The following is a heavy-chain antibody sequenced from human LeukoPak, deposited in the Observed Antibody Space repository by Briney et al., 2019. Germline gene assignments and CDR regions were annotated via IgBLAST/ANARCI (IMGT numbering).Heavy chain of an antibody. J-gene: IGHJ4*02. Sequence: PSETLSLTCTVSGASISSSTDYWGWIRQPPGKGLEWIGSIFYSGSTYYNPSLKSRVTISVDTSKNQFSLKLSSVTAADTAVYYCARGGDSYGFDYWGQGTLVTVSS. CDR3: ARGGDSYGFDY. D-gene: IGHD5-18*01. CDR2: IFYSGST. V-gene: IGHV4-39*01. CDR1: GASISSSTDY.